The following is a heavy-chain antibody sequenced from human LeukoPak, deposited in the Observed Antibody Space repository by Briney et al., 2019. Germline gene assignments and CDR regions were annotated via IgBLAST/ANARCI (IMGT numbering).Heavy chain of an antibody. Sequence: GGSLRLSCAASGFTFSSYAMHWVRQAPGKGLEWVAVISYDGSNKYYADSVKGRFTISRDNSKNTLYLQMNSLRVEDTAVYYCASVVVAAMDYWGQGTLVTVSS. CDR1: GFTFSSYA. CDR3: ASVVVAAMDY. J-gene: IGHJ4*02. V-gene: IGHV3-30-3*01. D-gene: IGHD2-15*01. CDR2: ISYDGSNK.